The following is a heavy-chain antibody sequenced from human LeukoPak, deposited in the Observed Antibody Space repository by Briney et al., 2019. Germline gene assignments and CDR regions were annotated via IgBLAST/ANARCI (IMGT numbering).Heavy chain of an antibody. CDR1: GYTFTNYG. CDR2: INPYNGNT. CDR3: ASTYCSDGSCYWFSLDY. Sequence: ASVKVSCKASGYTFTNYGISWVRQAPGQGLEWMGWINPYNGNTKYVQKLQGRVTMTTDTSTSTAYMELRSLRSDDTAVYYCASTYCSDGSCYWFSLDYWGQGTLATVSS. D-gene: IGHD2-15*01. J-gene: IGHJ4*02. V-gene: IGHV1-18*01.